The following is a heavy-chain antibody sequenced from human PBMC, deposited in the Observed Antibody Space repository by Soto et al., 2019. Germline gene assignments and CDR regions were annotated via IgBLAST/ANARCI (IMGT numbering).Heavy chain of an antibody. Sequence: PGGSLRLSCVASGFTFSSYGMHWVRQAPGKGLEWVAVISYDGSNKYYADSVKGRFTISRDNSKNTLYLQMNSLRAEDTAVYYCAKAADIVATSGYYFDYWGQGTLVTVSS. CDR3: AKAADIVATSGYYFDY. V-gene: IGHV3-30*18. D-gene: IGHD5-12*01. CDR2: ISYDGSNK. J-gene: IGHJ4*02. CDR1: GFTFSSYG.